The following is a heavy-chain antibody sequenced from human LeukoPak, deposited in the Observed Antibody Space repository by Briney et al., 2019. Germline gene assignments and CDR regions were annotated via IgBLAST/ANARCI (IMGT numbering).Heavy chain of an antibody. J-gene: IGHJ4*02. V-gene: IGHV3-30-3*01. CDR2: MSYDGINK. Sequence: PGGSLRLSCAAPGFXFTSYAMHWVRQAPGKGREWMALMSYDGINKYYADSVKGRFTISRDNSKHTLYLQMSSLIAEDTAVYYCARDIPSSDWTPTYSFDYWGQGTLVTVSS. CDR3: ARDIPSSDWTPTYSFDY. CDR1: GFXFTSYA. D-gene: IGHD6-19*01.